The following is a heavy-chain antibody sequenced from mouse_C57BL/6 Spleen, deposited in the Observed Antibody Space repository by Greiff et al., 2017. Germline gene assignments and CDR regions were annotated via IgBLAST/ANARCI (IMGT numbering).Heavy chain of an antibody. CDR3: ARSYDGYYWFAY. V-gene: IGHV5-4*03. CDR2: ISDGGSYT. CDR1: GFTFSSYA. Sequence: DVKLVESGGGLVKPGGSLKLSCAASGFTFSSYAMSWVRQTPEKRLEWVATISDGGSYTYYPDNVKGRFTISRDNAKNNLYLQMSHLKSEDTAMYYCARSYDGYYWFAYWGQGTLVTVSA. J-gene: IGHJ3*01. D-gene: IGHD2-3*01.